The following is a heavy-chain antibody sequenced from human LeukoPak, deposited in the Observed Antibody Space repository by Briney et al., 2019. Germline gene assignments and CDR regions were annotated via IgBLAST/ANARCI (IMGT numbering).Heavy chain of an antibody. V-gene: IGHV4-59*01. J-gene: IGHJ4*02. Sequence: SETLSLTCTVSGGSISSYYWSWIRQPPGKGLEWIGYIYYSGSTNYNPSLKSRVTISVDTSKNQSSLKLSSVTAADTAVYYCARASVVGAPPGLDYWGQGTLVTVSS. CDR3: ARASVVGAPPGLDY. CDR2: IYYSGST. D-gene: IGHD1-26*01. CDR1: GGSISSYY.